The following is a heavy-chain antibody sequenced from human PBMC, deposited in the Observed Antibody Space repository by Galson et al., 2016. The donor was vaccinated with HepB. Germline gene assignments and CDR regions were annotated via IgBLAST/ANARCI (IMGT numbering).Heavy chain of an antibody. J-gene: IGHJ4*02. V-gene: IGHV1-18*01. CDR3: ARIRYDNSGYFPDF. D-gene: IGHD3-22*01. Sequence: SVKVSCKASGYTFTSFTIGWVRQAPGQGLEWMRWTTDYNGNTNYAQKLQGRVTMTTDKSTSTAYMQLRSLRSDDTAVYYCARIRYDNSGYFPDFWGQGTLVTVSS. CDR2: TTDYNGNT. CDR1: GYTFTSFT.